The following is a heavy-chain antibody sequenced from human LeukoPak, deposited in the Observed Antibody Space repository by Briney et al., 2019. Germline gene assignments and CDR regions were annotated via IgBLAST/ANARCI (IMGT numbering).Heavy chain of an antibody. J-gene: IGHJ4*02. CDR3: ARAPSQRFLEWLLFY. Sequence: ASVKVSCKASGFTFIDYDINWVRQATGQGLEWMGWMNPKSGHTGYAQKFQDRITLTRNTSINTAYMELRSLRFEDTAVYYCARAPSQRFLEWLLFYWGQGTLLTVSS. CDR1: GFTFIDYD. CDR2: MNPKSGHT. D-gene: IGHD3-3*01. V-gene: IGHV1-8*01.